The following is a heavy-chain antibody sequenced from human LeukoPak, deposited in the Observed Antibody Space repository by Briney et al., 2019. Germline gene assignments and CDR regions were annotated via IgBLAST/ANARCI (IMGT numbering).Heavy chain of an antibody. CDR1: GYTFTSYD. D-gene: IGHD6-6*01. CDR2: MNPNSGNT. CDR3: ARARRGSSSAYYYYYMDV. J-gene: IGHJ6*03. V-gene: IGHV1-8*03. Sequence: ASVKVSCKASGYTFTSYDINWVRQATGQGPEWIGWMNPNSGNTGYAQKFQGRVTITRNTSISTAYMELSSLRSEDTAVYYCARARRGSSSAYYYYYMDVWGKGTTVTVSS.